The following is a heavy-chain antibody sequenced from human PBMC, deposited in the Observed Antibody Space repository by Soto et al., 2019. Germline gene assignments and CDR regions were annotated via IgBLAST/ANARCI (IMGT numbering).Heavy chain of an antibody. V-gene: IGHV4-34*01. CDR3: ARGLVLRFLEWSRFDP. CDR2: INHSGST. CDR1: GGSFSGYY. J-gene: IGHJ5*02. D-gene: IGHD3-3*01. Sequence: SETLSLTCAVYGGSFSGYYWSWIRQPPGKGLEWIGEINHSGSTNYNPSLKSRVTISVDTSKNQFSLKLSSVTAADTAVYYCARGLVLRFLEWSRFDPWGQGTLVTV.